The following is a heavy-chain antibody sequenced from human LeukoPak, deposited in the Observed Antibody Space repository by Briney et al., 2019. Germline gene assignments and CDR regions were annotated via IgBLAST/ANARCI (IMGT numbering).Heavy chain of an antibody. CDR1: GYTFTGYY. J-gene: IGHJ1*01. V-gene: IGHV1-2*02. Sequence: ASVKVSCKASGYTFTGYYMHWVRQAPGQGLEWMGWINPNSGGTNYAQKFQGRVTMTRDTSISTAYMELSRLRSDDTAVYYCARDSESYEYFQHWGQGTLVTVSS. D-gene: IGHD1-26*01. CDR3: ARDSESYEYFQH. CDR2: INPNSGGT.